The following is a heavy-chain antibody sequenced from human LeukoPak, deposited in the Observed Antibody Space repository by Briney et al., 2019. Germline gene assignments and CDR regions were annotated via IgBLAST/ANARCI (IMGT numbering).Heavy chain of an antibody. V-gene: IGHV4-4*07. D-gene: IGHD3-10*01. J-gene: IGHJ5*02. CDR1: GGSISSYY. CDR3: ARGDGSGSYRWFDP. Sequence: SETLSLTCTVSGGSISSYYWSWIRQPAGKGLEWIGRIYTSGSTNYNPSLKSRVTMSVDTSKNQFSLKLSSVTAADTAVYYCARGDGSGSYRWFDPWGQGTLVTVSS. CDR2: IYTSGST.